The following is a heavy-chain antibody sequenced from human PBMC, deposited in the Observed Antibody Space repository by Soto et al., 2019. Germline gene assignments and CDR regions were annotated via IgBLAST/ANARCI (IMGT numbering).Heavy chain of an antibody. CDR1: GFTVSSNY. CDR3: AKALGYCTNGVCYRLYGLEY. CDR2: IYSGGST. V-gene: IGHV3-66*01. Sequence: GGSLRLSCAASGFTVSSNYMSWVRQAPGKGLEWVSVIYSGGSTYYADSVKGRFTISRGNSKNTLYLQMNSLRAEDTAVYYCAKALGYCTNGVCYRLYGLEYWGQGTLVTVSS. D-gene: IGHD2-8*01. J-gene: IGHJ4*02.